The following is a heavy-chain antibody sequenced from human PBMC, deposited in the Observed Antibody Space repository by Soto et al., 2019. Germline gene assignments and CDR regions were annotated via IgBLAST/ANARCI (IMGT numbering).Heavy chain of an antibody. CDR3: VKGASGAGFVFDL. CDR1: GFNFNSYT. J-gene: IGHJ3*01. D-gene: IGHD3-16*01. Sequence: GGSLRLSCAASGFNFNSYTINWVRQAPGKRLEWLSSISSSGYIFSTDSVRGRFTISRDNINNSLFLQMNSLRAEDTAVYFCVKGASGAGFVFDLWCLGTTVTVSS. CDR2: ISSSGYI. V-gene: IGHV3-21*04.